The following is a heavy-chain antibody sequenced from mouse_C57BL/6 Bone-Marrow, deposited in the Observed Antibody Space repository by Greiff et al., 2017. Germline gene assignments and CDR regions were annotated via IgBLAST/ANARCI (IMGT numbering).Heavy chain of an antibody. D-gene: IGHD1-1*01. CDR2: ISPNNGGT. V-gene: IGHV1-26*01. CDR3: AGWGYCSSYERYFDF. J-gene: IGHJ1*03. CDR1: GYTFTDYY. Sequence: EVQLQQSGPELVKPGASVKISCKASGYTFTDYYMNWVKQSPGKSLEWIGDISPNNGGTSYNQKFKGKATLTVDKSSSTAYMQLRSLTSEDSAVYYYAGWGYCSSYERYFDFWGTGTTVTVSS.